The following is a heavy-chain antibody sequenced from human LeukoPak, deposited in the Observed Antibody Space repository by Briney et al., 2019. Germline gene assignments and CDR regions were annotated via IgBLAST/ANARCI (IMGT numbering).Heavy chain of an antibody. Sequence: SETLSLTCTVSGYSISSGYFWGWIRQPPGKGLEWIGSMYHSGSTYYNPSLKSRVTISLDTSKNQFSLKLSSVTAADTAVYYCARVAYYDSSGYYYCFDYWGQGTLVTVSS. V-gene: IGHV4-38-2*02. CDR3: ARVAYYDSSGYYYCFDY. CDR1: GYSISSGYF. J-gene: IGHJ4*02. CDR2: MYHSGST. D-gene: IGHD3-22*01.